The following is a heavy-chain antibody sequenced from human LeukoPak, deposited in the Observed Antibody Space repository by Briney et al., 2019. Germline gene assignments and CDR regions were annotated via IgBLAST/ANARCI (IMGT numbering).Heavy chain of an antibody. CDR3: ASSYDSSGYRAFDY. CDR1: GGTFSSYA. J-gene: IGHJ4*02. D-gene: IGHD3-22*01. Sequence: ASVKVSCKASGGTFSSYAISWVRQAPGQGLEWMGGIIPNFGTANYAQKFQGRVTITADESTSTAYMELSSLRSEDTAVYYCASSYDSSGYRAFDYWGQGTLVTVSS. CDR2: IIPNFGTA. V-gene: IGHV1-69*13.